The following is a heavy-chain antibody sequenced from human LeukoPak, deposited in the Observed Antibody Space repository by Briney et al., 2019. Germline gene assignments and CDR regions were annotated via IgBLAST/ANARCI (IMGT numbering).Heavy chain of an antibody. CDR1: GFTFSSYS. D-gene: IGHD5-24*01. J-gene: IGHJ4*02. CDR3: ARDDGNGYNYRFDY. Sequence: PGGSLRLSCAASGFTFSSYSMNWVRQAPGKGLEWVSSISSSSSYIYYADSVKGRFTISRDNAKNSLYLQMNSLRAEDTAVYYCARDDGNGYNYRFDYWGQGTLVTVSS. CDR2: ISSSSSYI. V-gene: IGHV3-21*01.